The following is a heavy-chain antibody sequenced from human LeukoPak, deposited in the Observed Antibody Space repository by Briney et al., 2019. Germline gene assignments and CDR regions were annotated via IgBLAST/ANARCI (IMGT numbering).Heavy chain of an antibody. CDR3: ARGGSYYGSGSPPLDY. V-gene: IGHV4-34*01. CDR1: GGSFSTYY. CDR2: INHSGST. J-gene: IGHJ4*02. Sequence: SETLSLTCAVYGGSFSTYYWSWIRQPPGKGLEWIGEINHSGSTNYNPSLKSRVTISVDTAKSQVSLKLISVTAADTAVYYCARGGSYYGSGSPPLDYWGQGNLVTVDS. D-gene: IGHD3-10*01.